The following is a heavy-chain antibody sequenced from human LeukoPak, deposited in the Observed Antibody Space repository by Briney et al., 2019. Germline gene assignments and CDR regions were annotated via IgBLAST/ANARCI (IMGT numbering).Heavy chain of an antibody. CDR1: SGSISSYY. CDR2: IYTSGST. D-gene: IGHD6-13*01. CDR3: ASYSSSTWYGLDY. V-gene: IGHV4-4*07. J-gene: IGHJ4*02. Sequence: SETLSLTCTVSSGSISSYYWSWIRQPAGKGLEWIGRIYTSGSTDYNSSLKSRVTMSVDTSKNQFSLKLSSVTAAGTAVYYCASYSSSTWYGLDYWGQGTLVTVSS.